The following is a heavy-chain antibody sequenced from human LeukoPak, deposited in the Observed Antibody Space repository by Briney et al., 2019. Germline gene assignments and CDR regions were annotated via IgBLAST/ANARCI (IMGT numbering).Heavy chain of an antibody. Sequence: GGSLRLSCAASGFTVSSNYMSWVRQAPGKGLEWVSVIYSGGSTYYADSVKGRFTISRDNSKNTLYLQMNSLRVEDTAVYYCARDYGDYYDSSGFDYWGQGTLVTVTS. D-gene: IGHD3-22*01. CDR2: IYSGGST. CDR3: ARDYGDYYDSSGFDY. J-gene: IGHJ4*02. CDR1: GFTVSSNY. V-gene: IGHV3-53*01.